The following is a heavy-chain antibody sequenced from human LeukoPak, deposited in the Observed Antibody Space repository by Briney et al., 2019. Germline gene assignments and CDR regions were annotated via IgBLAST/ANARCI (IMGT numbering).Heavy chain of an antibody. J-gene: IGHJ6*03. CDR3: ASRRGYSYLGYYYMHV. V-gene: IGHV4-34*01. Sequence: SETLSLTCAVYGGSFSGYYWSWIRQPPGKGLEGIGEINHSGSTNYNPSLKSRVTISVDTSKDQFSLQLSSVTAADTAVYYCASRRGYSYLGYYYMHVWGKGTTVTVSS. CDR2: INHSGST. D-gene: IGHD5-18*01. CDR1: GGSFSGYY.